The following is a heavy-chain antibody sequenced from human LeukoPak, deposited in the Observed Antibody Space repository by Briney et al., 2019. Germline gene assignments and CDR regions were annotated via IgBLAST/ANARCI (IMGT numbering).Heavy chain of an antibody. CDR2: INYSGNT. CDR3: ARLNVLNNSVLHHFDR. D-gene: IGHD1/OR15-1a*01. Sequence: PSETLSLTCTVSGCSISDYYWSWIRQPPGKGLEWIAYINYSGNTDYNPSPKIRVTISVDTSKNHFSLKLNSVTAADTAVYYCARLNVLNNSVLHHFDRWGQGTLVTVSS. J-gene: IGHJ4*02. V-gene: IGHV4-59*08. CDR1: GCSISDYY.